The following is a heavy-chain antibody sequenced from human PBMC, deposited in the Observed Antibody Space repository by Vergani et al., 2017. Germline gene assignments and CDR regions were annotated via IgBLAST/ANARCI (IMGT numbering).Heavy chain of an antibody. D-gene: IGHD2-2*01. V-gene: IGHV1-2*02. Sequence: QVRLVQSGGGVMKPGTSLKVSCKASGYTFTDYGISWVRQAPGQGLQWLAWINPNSGGTNYAQKFQGRVTMTRDTSISTAYMELSRLISDDTAVYYCARGYCSSTSCSEAYYYYMDVWGKGTTVTVSS. J-gene: IGHJ6*03. CDR2: INPNSGGT. CDR3: ARGYCSSTSCSEAYYYYMDV. CDR1: GYTFTDYG.